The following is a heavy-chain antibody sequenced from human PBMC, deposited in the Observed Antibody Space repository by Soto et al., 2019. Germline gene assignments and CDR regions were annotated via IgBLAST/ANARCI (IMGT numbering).Heavy chain of an antibody. CDR1: GGSISSYY. Sequence: SETLSLTCTVSGGSISSYYWSWIRQPPGKGLEWIGYTYYSGSTNYNPSLKSRVTISVDTSKNQFSLKLSSVTAADTAVYYCARDSGWGLADYYGMDVWGQGTTVTVSS. D-gene: IGHD1-26*01. J-gene: IGHJ6*02. V-gene: IGHV4-59*01. CDR3: ARDSGWGLADYYGMDV. CDR2: TYYSGST.